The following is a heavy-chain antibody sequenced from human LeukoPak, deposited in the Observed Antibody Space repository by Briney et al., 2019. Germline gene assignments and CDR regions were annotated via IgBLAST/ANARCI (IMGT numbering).Heavy chain of an antibody. J-gene: IGHJ4*02. V-gene: IGHV3-30*04. D-gene: IGHD4-17*01. CDR1: GFTFSSYA. Sequence: PGGSLRLSCAASGFTFSSYAMHWVRQAPGKGLEWVAVISYDGSNKYYADSVKGRFTISRDNSKNTLYPQMNSLRAEDTAVYYCARLMTTVTTVDYWGQGTLVTVSS. CDR3: ARLMTTVTTVDY. CDR2: ISYDGSNK.